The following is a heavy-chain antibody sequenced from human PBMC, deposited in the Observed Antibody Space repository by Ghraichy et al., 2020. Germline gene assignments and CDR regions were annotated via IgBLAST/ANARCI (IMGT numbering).Heavy chain of an antibody. V-gene: IGHV4-30-4*01. CDR1: GASVSTGDNF. Sequence: SETLSLTCTVSGASVSTGDNFWSWIRQAPGKGLEWIGNIYYSGATQFNASLKSRLDMSVDMSKNRFSLTLTSVTAADTAVYFCATGPKDAIYHYYGMDVWGQGPPIIVSS. D-gene: IGHD2-15*01. J-gene: IGHJ6*02. CDR3: ATGPKDAIYHYYGMDV. CDR2: IYYSGAT.